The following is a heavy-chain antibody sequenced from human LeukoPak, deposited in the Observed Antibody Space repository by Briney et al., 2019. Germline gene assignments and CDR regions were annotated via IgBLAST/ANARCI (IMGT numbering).Heavy chain of an antibody. V-gene: IGHV3-23*01. Sequence: PGASLRLSCAASGITFSSYAMSWVRQAPGKGLEWVSGISGSGGSTYYADSVKGRFTISRDNSENTLYLQMNSLRAEDTAVYYCAKWGIVVVPAASVWGQGTTVTVSS. CDR3: AKWGIVVVPAASV. CDR1: GITFSSYA. J-gene: IGHJ6*02. D-gene: IGHD2-2*01. CDR2: ISGSGGST.